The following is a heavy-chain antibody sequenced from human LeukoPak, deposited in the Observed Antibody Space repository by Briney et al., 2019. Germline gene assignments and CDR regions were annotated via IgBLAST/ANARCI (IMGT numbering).Heavy chain of an antibody. Sequence: GGSLRLSCAASGFTFSTYAMHWVRQAPGRGLAWVAVISYHGSNKYYADSVKGRFTISRDNSKNTLYLQMNSLRAEDTAVYYCAREEYYFDYWGQGTLVTVSS. J-gene: IGHJ4*02. CDR1: GFTFSTYA. CDR2: ISYHGSNK. V-gene: IGHV3-30*04. D-gene: IGHD2/OR15-2a*01. CDR3: AREEYYFDY.